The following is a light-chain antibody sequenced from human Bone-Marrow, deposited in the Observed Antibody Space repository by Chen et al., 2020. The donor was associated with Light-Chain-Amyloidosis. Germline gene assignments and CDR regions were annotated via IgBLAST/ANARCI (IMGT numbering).Light chain of an antibody. CDR3: QSADSSGTYEVI. V-gene: IGLV3-25*03. CDR1: DLPTKY. Sequence: SYQPTQPPSVSVYPGKTARNNCSGDDLPTKYAYWYQQKPGQAPVLVIHRDTERPSGISDRFSGSSSGTTATLTISGVQAEDEADYHCQSADSSGTYEVIFGGGTKLTVL. J-gene: IGLJ2*01. CDR2: RDT.